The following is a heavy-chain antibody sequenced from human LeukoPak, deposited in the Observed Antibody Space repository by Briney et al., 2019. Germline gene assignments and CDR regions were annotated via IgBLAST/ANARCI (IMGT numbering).Heavy chain of an antibody. CDR1: GFTFSDHY. CDR2: TRNKANSYTT. CDR3: AREGSAAFDI. J-gene: IGHJ3*02. Sequence: PGGSLRLSCAASGFTFSDHYMDWVRQAPGKGLEWAGRTRNKANSYTTEYAASVKGRFTISRDDSKNSLYLQMNSLKTEDTAVYYCAREGSAAFDIWGQGTMVTVSS. V-gene: IGHV3-72*01.